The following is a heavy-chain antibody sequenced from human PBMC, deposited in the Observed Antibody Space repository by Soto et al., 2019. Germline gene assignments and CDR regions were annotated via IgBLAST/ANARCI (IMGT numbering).Heavy chain of an antibody. CDR3: ARTHRRYYYDSSGLPWFDP. J-gene: IGHJ5*02. D-gene: IGHD3-22*01. CDR1: GFSLSTSGMC. CDR2: IDWDDDK. Sequence: SGPTLVNPTQTLTLTCTFSGFSLSTSGMCVSWIRQPPGKVLEWLALIDWDDDKYYSTSLKTRLTISKDTSKNQVVLTMTNMDPVDTATYYCARTHRRYYYDSSGLPWFDPWGQGTLVTVSS. V-gene: IGHV2-70*01.